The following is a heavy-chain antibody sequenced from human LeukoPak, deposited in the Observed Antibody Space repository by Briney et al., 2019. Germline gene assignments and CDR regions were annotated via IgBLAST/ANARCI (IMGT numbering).Heavy chain of an antibody. D-gene: IGHD2-2*03. CDR3: ATEPIRLMDNYYYYMDV. CDR1: GYTLTELS. Sequence: ASVKVSCKVSGYTLTELSMHWVRQAPGKGLEWMGGFDPEDGETIYAQKFQGRVTMNEDTSTDTAYMELSSLRSEDTAVYYCATEPIRLMDNYYYYMDVWGKGTTVTVSS. J-gene: IGHJ6*03. V-gene: IGHV1-24*01. CDR2: FDPEDGET.